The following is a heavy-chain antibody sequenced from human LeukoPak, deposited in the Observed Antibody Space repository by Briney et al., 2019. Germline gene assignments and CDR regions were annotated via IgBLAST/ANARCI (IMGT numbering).Heavy chain of an antibody. CDR2: INSDGSST. CDR3: ARAILDSYGYSEPHYFDY. CDR1: GFTFSSYW. D-gene: IGHD5-18*01. Sequence: GGSLRLSCAASGFTFSSYWMHWVRQAPGKGLVWVSRINSDGSSTSYADSVKGRFTISRDNAKNTLYLQMNSLRAEDTAVYYCARAILDSYGYSEPHYFDYWGQGTLVTVSS. V-gene: IGHV3-74*01. J-gene: IGHJ4*02.